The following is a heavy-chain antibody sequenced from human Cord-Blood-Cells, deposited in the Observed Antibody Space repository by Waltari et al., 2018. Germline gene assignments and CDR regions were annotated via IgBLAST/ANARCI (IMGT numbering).Heavy chain of an antibody. Sequence: QVQLQQWGAGLLKPSETLSLTCAVYGGSFSGYYWSWIRKPPGKGLEWIGEVKHRGSTNYNPTLKSRVTIAVDTSKNQFSLKLSSVTAADTAVYYCARARAYYDFWSGYYTAFDPWGQGTLVTVSS. CDR2: VKHRGST. D-gene: IGHD3-3*01. V-gene: IGHV4-34*01. CDR3: ARARAYYDFWSGYYTAFDP. CDR1: GGSFSGYY. J-gene: IGHJ5*02.